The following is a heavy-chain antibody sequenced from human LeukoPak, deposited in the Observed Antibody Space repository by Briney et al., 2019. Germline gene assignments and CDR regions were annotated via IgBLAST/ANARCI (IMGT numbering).Heavy chain of an antibody. CDR1: GFVFRSYG. CDR3: AKGSRRLGVDLDAFDI. J-gene: IGHJ3*02. D-gene: IGHD1-26*01. V-gene: IGHV3-30*02. Sequence: PGGSLRLSCAASGFVFRSYGIHWVRQAPGKGLEWVAFIRFDGNKKDNADSVKGRFTISRDNSKNTLYLQMNSLRAEDTAVFYCAKGSRRLGVDLDAFDIWGQGTMVTVSS. CDR2: IRFDGNKK.